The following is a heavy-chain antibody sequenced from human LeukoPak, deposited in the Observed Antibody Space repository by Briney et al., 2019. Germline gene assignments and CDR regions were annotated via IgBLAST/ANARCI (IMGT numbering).Heavy chain of an antibody. CDR1: GYTFTSYY. CDR3: ARWGVYDFWSGYSSDAFDI. Sequence: GASVKVSCKASGYTFTSYYMHWVRQAPGQGLEWMGIINPSGGSTSYAQKFQGRVTMTRNTSTSTVYMELSSLRSEDTAVYYCARWGVYDFWSGYSSDAFDIWGQGTMVTVSS. CDR2: INPSGGST. D-gene: IGHD3-3*01. V-gene: IGHV1-46*01. J-gene: IGHJ3*02.